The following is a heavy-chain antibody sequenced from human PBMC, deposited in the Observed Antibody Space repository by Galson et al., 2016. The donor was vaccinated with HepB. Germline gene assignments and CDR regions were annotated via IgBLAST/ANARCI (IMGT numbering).Heavy chain of an antibody. J-gene: IGHJ5*01. D-gene: IGHD2-15*01. CDR3: ARQFFYSGGGANWFDF. Sequence: PALVKPTQTLTLTCTFSGFSLDTYGIAVGWIRQPPGKALEWLALIFWDDDERYSPSLQHRITLTKDTSRSQVVLAMTNMGPVDTATYYCARQFFYSGGGANWFDFWGQGIPVTV. CDR2: IFWDDDE. CDR1: GFSLDTYGIA. V-gene: IGHV2-5*02.